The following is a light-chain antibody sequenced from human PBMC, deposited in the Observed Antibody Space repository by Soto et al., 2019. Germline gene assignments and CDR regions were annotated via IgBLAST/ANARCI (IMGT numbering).Light chain of an antibody. CDR1: QSISSW. J-gene: IGKJ1*01. Sequence: DIQMTQSPSTLSASVGDRVTITCRASQSISSWLAWYQQKPGKAPKLLIYDASSLESGVPSRFSGSGSGTEFTLTISSLQPDDFATYYCQQYTSYPFVRSFGQGTKGEIK. V-gene: IGKV1-5*01. CDR2: DAS. CDR3: QQYTSYPFVRS.